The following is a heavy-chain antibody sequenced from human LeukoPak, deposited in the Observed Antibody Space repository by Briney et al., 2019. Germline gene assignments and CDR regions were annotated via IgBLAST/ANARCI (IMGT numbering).Heavy chain of an antibody. D-gene: IGHD1-1*01. CDR3: ARPGERSRRDWNLDQ. CDR1: GYSFTTYW. Sequence: GEPLKISCKGSGYSFTTYWIGWVRQMPGKGLEWMGIIYPGDSDTRYSPSFQGQVTISADKSISTAYLQWSSLKASDTAVYYCARPGERSRRDWNLDQWGQGTLVTVSS. V-gene: IGHV5-51*01. CDR2: IYPGDSDT. J-gene: IGHJ4*02.